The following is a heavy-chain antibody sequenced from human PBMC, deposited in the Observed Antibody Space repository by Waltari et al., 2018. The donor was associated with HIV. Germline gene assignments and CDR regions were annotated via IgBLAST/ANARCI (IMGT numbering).Heavy chain of an antibody. D-gene: IGHD3-16*01. CDR2: IDHRGST. CDR3: TSRGTREASGGMDV. J-gene: IGHJ6*02. Sequence: QVQLQESGPGLVKPSGTLSLTCAVSGGSISSSKWWSWVRQPPRKGLEWIGEIDHRGSTYYSPSLKSRLTISVGKSKNQFSLKLSSVTAADTAVYYCTSRGTREASGGMDVWGQGTTVIVSS. CDR1: GGSISSSKW. V-gene: IGHV4-4*02.